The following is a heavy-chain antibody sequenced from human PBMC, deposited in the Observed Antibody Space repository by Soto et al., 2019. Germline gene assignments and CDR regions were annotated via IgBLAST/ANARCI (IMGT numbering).Heavy chain of an antibody. CDR3: ARASSSSSAADY. J-gene: IGHJ4*02. D-gene: IGHD6-6*01. CDR2: IYVTESA. Sequence: SATLSLTCTVSGDSISSGDYFWTWIRQHPVKGLEWIGYIYVTESAYYNPSLKSRVSISMDTSENHFAMRLTSVTAADSAVYYCARASSSSSAADYWGQGLQVTVSS. CDR1: GDSISSGDYF. V-gene: IGHV4-31*03.